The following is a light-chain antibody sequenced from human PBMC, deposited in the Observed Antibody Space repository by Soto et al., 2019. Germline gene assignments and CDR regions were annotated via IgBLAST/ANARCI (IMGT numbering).Light chain of an antibody. Sequence: EIVLTQSPGTLSLSPGERATLSCRASQSVSSSSLAWYQQKRGQAPRLLIHDASSRATGIPARFSGSGSGTEFTLTISSLQSEDFAVYYCQQYNNWPPITFGQGTRLEIK. CDR3: QQYNNWPPIT. V-gene: IGKV3-15*01. J-gene: IGKJ5*01. CDR2: DAS. CDR1: QSVSSSS.